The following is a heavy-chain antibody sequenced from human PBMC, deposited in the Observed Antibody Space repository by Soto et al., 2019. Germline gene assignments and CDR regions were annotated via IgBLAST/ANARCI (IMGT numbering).Heavy chain of an antibody. Sequence: PGGSLRLSCAASGFTFSSYAMSWVRQAPGKGLEWVSAISGSGGSTYYADSVKGRFTISRDNSKNTLYLQMNSLRAEDTAVYYCAKKIVGATILSHFDYWGQGTLVTVSS. CDR3: AKKIVGATILSHFDY. CDR2: ISGSGGST. J-gene: IGHJ4*02. D-gene: IGHD1-26*01. CDR1: GFTFSSYA. V-gene: IGHV3-23*01.